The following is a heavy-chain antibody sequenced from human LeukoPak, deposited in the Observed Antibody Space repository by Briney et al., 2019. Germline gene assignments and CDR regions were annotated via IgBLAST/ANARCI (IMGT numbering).Heavy chain of an antibody. J-gene: IGHJ4*02. Sequence: PSETLSLTCTVSGGSISSSSYYWGWIRQPPGKGLEWIGSIYYSGSTYYNPSLKSRVTISVDTSKNQFSLKLSSVTAADTAVYYCARQEWEITREDYWGQGTLVTVSS. CDR3: ARQEWEITREDY. D-gene: IGHD1-26*01. CDR1: GGSISSSSYY. CDR2: IYYSGST. V-gene: IGHV4-39*01.